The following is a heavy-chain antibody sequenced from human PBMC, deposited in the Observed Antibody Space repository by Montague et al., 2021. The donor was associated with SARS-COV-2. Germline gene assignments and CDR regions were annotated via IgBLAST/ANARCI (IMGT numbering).Heavy chain of an antibody. J-gene: IGHJ4*02. D-gene: IGHD4-17*01. V-gene: IGHV4-39*01. Sequence: SETLSLICTVSGGSISSTTYRWGWIRQPPGKGLEWIGFISYSGTTFYNPSLKSRISMPVDTPKSQFSLNLTSVTAADTAVYYCARHYGSSLDSWGQGILVAVSS. CDR1: GGSISSTTYR. CDR2: ISYSGTT. CDR3: ARHYGSSLDS.